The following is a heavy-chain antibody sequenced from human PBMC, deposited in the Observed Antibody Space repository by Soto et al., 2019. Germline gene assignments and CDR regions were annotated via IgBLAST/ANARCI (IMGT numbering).Heavy chain of an antibody. J-gene: IGHJ4*02. CDR2: FSLSGTT. Sequence: LSLTCSVSGASIAGSSYWSWIRQPAGKGLEWIGRFSLSGTTNYSPSLRSRVTMSADVSKNQFSLRLTSVTAADTALYYCARGMTPPGAPAWYYFDSWGQGTLVTVSS. D-gene: IGHD2-8*02. CDR3: ARGMTPPGAPAWYYFDS. V-gene: IGHV4-4*07. CDR1: GASIAGSSY.